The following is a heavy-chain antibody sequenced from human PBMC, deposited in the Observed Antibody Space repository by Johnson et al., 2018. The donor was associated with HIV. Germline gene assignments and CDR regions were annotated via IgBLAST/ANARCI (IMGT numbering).Heavy chain of an antibody. V-gene: IGHV3-30*03. CDR1: GFTFSNYG. D-gene: IGHD3-3*01. Sequence: QVRLVESGGGVVQPGRSLRLSCAASGFTFSNYGMHWVRQAPGKGLEWVAGISFAGINTYYGNSLKGRFTISRDNSKNTLSLQMNSLRAEDTALYYCARDRRITIFGSGRAVQSNDAFDIWGQGTMVTVSS. J-gene: IGHJ3*02. CDR2: ISFAGINT. CDR3: ARDRRITIFGSGRAVQSNDAFDI.